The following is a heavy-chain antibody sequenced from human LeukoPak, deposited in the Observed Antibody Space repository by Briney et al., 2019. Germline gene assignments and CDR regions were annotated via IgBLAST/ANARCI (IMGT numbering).Heavy chain of an antibody. CDR3: AKGRQWRSPNAFDI. CDR2: IKQDGSEK. V-gene: IGHV3-7*03. CDR1: GFTFSSYW. D-gene: IGHD6-19*01. Sequence: GGSLRLSCAASGFTFSSYWMSWVRQAPGKGLEWAANIKQDGSEKYYVDSVKGRFTISRDNAKNSLYLQMNSLRAEDMALYYCAKGRQWRSPNAFDIWGQGTMVTVSS. J-gene: IGHJ3*02.